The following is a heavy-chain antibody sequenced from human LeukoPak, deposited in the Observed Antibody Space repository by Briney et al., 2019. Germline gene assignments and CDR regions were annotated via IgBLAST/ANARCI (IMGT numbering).Heavy chain of an antibody. V-gene: IGHV3-48*04. CDR1: GFTFSSYS. J-gene: IGHJ6*03. CDR3: ARDRVVVVHYYYYYYMDV. D-gene: IGHD3-22*01. CDR2: ISSSSSTI. Sequence: SGGSLRLSCAASGFTFSSYSMNWVRQAPGKGLECVSYISSSSSTIYYADSVKGRFTISRDNAKNSLYLQMNSLRAEDTAVYYCARDRVVVVHYYYYYYMDVWGKGTTVTVSS.